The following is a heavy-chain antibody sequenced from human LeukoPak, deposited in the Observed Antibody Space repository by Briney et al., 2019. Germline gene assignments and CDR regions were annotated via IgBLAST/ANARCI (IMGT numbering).Heavy chain of an antibody. Sequence: ASVKVSCKASGYTFTGYYMHWVRQAPGQGLEWMGWINPNSGGTNYAQKFQGRVTMTRDTSISTAYMELSRLRSDDTAVYYCARDLGLSDYDFWSGYRGAYYYYMDVWGKGTTVTVSS. CDR2: INPNSGGT. CDR1: GYTFTGYY. J-gene: IGHJ6*03. D-gene: IGHD3-3*01. CDR3: ARDLGLSDYDFWSGYRGAYYYYMDV. V-gene: IGHV1-2*02.